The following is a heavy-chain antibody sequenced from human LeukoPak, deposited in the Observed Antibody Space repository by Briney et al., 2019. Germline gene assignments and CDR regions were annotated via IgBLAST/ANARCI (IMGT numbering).Heavy chain of an antibody. CDR2: VSGNGGNT. J-gene: IGHJ4*02. CDR3: AKDISNWNSRHFDY. CDR1: GFTFDDYA. D-gene: IGHD1-7*01. V-gene: IGHV3-43*02. Sequence: PGGSLRLSCAASGFTFDDYAMHWVRQVPGKGLEWVSLVSGNGGNTYYADSVKGRFTISRDNSKNSLYLQMNSLRTEDTALYYRAKDISNWNSRHFDYWGQGTLVTVSS.